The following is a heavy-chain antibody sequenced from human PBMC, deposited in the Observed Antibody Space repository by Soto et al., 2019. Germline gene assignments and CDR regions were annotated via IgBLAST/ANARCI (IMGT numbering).Heavy chain of an antibody. J-gene: IGHJ2*01. CDR3: AQTLGLAVSGPGRFDL. D-gene: IGHD6-19*01. V-gene: IGHV1-69*12. CDR1: GGTFSRYA. CDR2: ITPIFGTP. Sequence: QVQLVQSGTEVKKPGSSVNVSCKASGGTFSRYAINWVRQAPGQGLEWMGGITPIFGTPNYAQKFQGRVTITADGSTKTAYMELRRLRSEDTAVYYCAQTLGLAVSGPGRFDLWGRGTLATVTS.